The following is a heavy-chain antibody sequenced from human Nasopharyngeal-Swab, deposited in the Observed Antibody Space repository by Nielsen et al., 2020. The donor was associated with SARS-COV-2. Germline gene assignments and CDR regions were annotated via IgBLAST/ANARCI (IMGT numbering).Heavy chain of an antibody. J-gene: IGHJ5*01. CDR1: GASINSHF. D-gene: IGHD3-22*01. CDR2: ISYGGST. CDR3: ARGLYDGSGLLDS. V-gene: IGHV4-59*11. Sequence: SETLSLTCTVSGASINSHFWSWIRQPPGKGLDWIGYISYGGSTNYNPSLRSRVTISVATAKSQFSLKLTSVTAADTAVYYCARGLYDGSGLLDSWGHGTLVTVSS.